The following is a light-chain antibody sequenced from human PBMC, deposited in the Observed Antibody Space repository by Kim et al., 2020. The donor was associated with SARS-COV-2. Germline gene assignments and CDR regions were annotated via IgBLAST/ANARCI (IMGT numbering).Light chain of an antibody. CDR2: RNN. Sequence: QSALTQPPSASGTPGQRVTISCSGSSSNIGSNYVYWYQQLPGTAPKLLIYRNNQRPSGVPDRFSGSKSGTSASLAISGLRSEDEADYYCAAWDDSLSVNWVFGGGTQLTVL. J-gene: IGLJ3*02. CDR1: SSNIGSNY. V-gene: IGLV1-47*01. CDR3: AAWDDSLSVNWV.